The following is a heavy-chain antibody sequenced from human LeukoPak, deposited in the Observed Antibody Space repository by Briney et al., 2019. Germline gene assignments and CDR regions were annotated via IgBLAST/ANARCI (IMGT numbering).Heavy chain of an antibody. D-gene: IGHD5-18*01. Sequence: ETRSLTCTVSGASITSYCFSWIRQPPGSGLEWTGSSYYTGSTSSHRSHWSRVTIPVSMPKNQFSLRLTPVTAATTAVHYCARTTEGGYTYDYFYYYYMDVWGKGTTVTISS. CDR3: ARTTEGGYTYDYFYYYYMDV. V-gene: IGHV4-59*01. CDR2: SYYTGST. CDR1: GASITSYC. J-gene: IGHJ6*03.